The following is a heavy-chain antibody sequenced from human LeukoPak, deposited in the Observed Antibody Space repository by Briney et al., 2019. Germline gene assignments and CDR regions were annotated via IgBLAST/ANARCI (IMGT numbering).Heavy chain of an antibody. CDR1: GGSVSSSSYY. V-gene: IGHV4-39*02. CDR3: AREYRGYSYGSIDY. D-gene: IGHD5-18*01. J-gene: IGHJ4*02. Sequence: SETLSLTCSVSGGSVSSSSYYWGWIRQPPGKGLEWIGSFYYNGNTYYNPSLKSRVTISVDTSKNQFSLKLSSVTAADTAVYYCAREYRGYSYGSIDYWGQGTLVTVSS. CDR2: FYYNGNT.